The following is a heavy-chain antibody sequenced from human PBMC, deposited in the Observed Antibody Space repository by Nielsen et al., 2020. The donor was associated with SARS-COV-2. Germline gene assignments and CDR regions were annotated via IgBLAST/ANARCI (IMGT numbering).Heavy chain of an antibody. Sequence: GESLKISCAASGFTFSSYAMHWVRQAPGKGLEWVAVISHDGSNKYYADSVKGRFTISRDNSKNTLYLQMNSLRAEDTAVYYCARDNYYGSGSYFRYGMDVWGQGTTVTVSS. CDR3: ARDNYYGSGSYFRYGMDV. V-gene: IGHV3-30-3*01. CDR1: GFTFSSYA. D-gene: IGHD3-10*01. CDR2: ISHDGSNK. J-gene: IGHJ6*02.